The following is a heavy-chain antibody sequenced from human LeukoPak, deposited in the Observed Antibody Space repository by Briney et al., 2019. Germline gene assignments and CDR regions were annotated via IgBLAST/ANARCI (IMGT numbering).Heavy chain of an antibody. CDR3: AKGTYYYDSSGYSHGANFDY. D-gene: IGHD3-22*01. CDR2: IYPGDSDT. V-gene: IGHV5-51*01. Sequence: GESLKISCKGSGYSFTSYWIGWVRQMPGKGLEWMGIIYPGDSDTRYSPSSQGQVTISADKSISTAYLQWSSLKASDTAMYYCAKGTYYYDSSGYSHGANFDYWGQGTLVTVSS. J-gene: IGHJ4*02. CDR1: GYSFTSYW.